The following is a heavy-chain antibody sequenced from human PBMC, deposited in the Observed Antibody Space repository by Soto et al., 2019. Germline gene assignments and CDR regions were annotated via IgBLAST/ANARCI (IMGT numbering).Heavy chain of an antibody. D-gene: IGHD1-1*01. CDR1: GYKFTNYW. CDR3: AIVTAETAYHYFDF. CDR2: IDPSDSYI. Sequence: PGESLKISCKGSGYKFTNYWLSWVRQTPGKGLEWMGRIDPSDSYINYSPSFRGHVTISIDESISTAHLQWSSLKASDTATYYCAIVTAETAYHYFDFWGQGT. V-gene: IGHV5-10-1*01. J-gene: IGHJ4*02.